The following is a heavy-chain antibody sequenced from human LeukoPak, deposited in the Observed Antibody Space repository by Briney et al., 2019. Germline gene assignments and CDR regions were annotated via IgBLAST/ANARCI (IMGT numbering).Heavy chain of an antibody. CDR2: IKQDGTEK. CDR1: GFTFSSSW. Sequence: GGSLRLSCAASGFTFSSSWMSWVRQAPGKGLEWAANIKQDGTEKYYVNSVKGRFTISRDNAKNSLYLRMNSLRAEDTAVYYCARDMYGGTDYWGQGTLVTVSS. CDR3: ARDMYGGTDY. V-gene: IGHV3-7*01. J-gene: IGHJ4*02. D-gene: IGHD2-8*01.